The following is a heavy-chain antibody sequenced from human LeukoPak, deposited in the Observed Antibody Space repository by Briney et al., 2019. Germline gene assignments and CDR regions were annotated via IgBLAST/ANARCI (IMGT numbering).Heavy chain of an antibody. CDR2: IKKDGSEQ. D-gene: IGHD3-10*01. J-gene: IGHJ4*02. CDR1: GFIFSSNW. Sequence: PGGSLRLSCAASGFIFSSNWMSWVRQAPGKGLEWVANIKKDGSEQYYVDSVKGRFTISRDNAKNSVYLQMNSLRVEDTAVYYCAPYWYGSGTSLGYWGQGTLVTVSS. V-gene: IGHV3-7*01. CDR3: APYWYGSGTSLGY.